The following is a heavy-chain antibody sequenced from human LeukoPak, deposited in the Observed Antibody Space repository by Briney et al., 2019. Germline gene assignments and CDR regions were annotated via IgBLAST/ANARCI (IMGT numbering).Heavy chain of an antibody. V-gene: IGHV1-8*01. Sequence: ASVKVSCKAAGYTFTSSDINWVRQATGQGLEWMGWMNPNTDKTGYARNFQGRVTMTKNISISTAYMEVSGLTYEDTAIYYCARGRPGLASAGIYDFWGQGTLITVSS. CDR3: ARGRPGLASAGIYDF. CDR1: GYTFTSSD. D-gene: IGHD6-13*01. CDR2: MNPNTDKT. J-gene: IGHJ4*02.